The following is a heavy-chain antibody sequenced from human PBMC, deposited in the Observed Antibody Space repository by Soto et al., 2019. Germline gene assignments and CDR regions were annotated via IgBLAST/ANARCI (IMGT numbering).Heavy chain of an antibody. CDR3: AREPLVGSGWYYFDY. D-gene: IGHD6-19*01. CDR1: GYTFTSYA. CDR2: INAGNGNT. Sequence: ASVKVSCKASGYTFTSYAMHWVRQAPGQRLEWMGWINAGNGNTKYSQKFQGRVTITRDTSASTAYMELSSLRSEDTAVYYCAREPLVGSGWYYFDYWGQGTLVTVSS. V-gene: IGHV1-3*01. J-gene: IGHJ4*02.